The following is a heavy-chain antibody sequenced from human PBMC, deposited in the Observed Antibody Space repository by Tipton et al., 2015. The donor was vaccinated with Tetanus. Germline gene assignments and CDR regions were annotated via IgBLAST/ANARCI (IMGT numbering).Heavy chain of an antibody. V-gene: IGHV3-21*01. J-gene: IGHJ5*02. Sequence: SLRLSCAASGFTFSSYSMNWVRQAPGKGLEWVSSISRSSSYIYYADSVKGRFPISRDNAKNSLYLQMNSLRAEDTAIYYCAKSDWFDPWGQGTLLTVSS. CDR3: AKSDWFDP. CDR2: ISRSSSYI. CDR1: GFTFSSYS.